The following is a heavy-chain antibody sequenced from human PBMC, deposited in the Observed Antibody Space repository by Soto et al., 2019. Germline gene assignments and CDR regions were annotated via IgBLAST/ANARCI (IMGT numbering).Heavy chain of an antibody. CDR2: IIPIFGTA. CDR1: GGTFSSYA. J-gene: IGHJ6*02. CDR3: ARVVITGTGYHYYYYGMDV. D-gene: IGHD1-20*01. V-gene: IGHV1-69*01. Sequence: QVQLVQSGAEVKKPGSSVKVSCKASGGTFSSYAISWVRQAPGQGLEWMGGIIPIFGTANYAQKFQGRVTITADESTSTAYMELSSLRSEDTAVYYCARVVITGTGYHYYYYGMDVWGQGTTVTVSS.